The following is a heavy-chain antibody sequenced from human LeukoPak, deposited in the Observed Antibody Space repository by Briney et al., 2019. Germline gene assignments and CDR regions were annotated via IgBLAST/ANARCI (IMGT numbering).Heavy chain of an antibody. CDR1: GFTFSDYY. J-gene: IGHJ5*02. V-gene: IGHV3-11*06. CDR3: AGVGRYSSSAFDP. Sequence: PGGSLRLSCAASGFTFSDYYMSWIRQAPGKGLEWVSYISSSSSYTNYADSVKGRFTISRDNAKNSLYLQMNSLRAEDTAVYYCAGVGRYSSSAFDPWGQGPLVTVS. D-gene: IGHD6-13*01. CDR2: ISSSSSYT.